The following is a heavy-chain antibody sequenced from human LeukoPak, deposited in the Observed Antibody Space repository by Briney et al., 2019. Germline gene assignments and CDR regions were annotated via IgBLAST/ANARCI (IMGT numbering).Heavy chain of an antibody. D-gene: IGHD2-2*01. Sequence: GGSLRLSCAASGFTFSSYWMSWVRQAPGKGLEWAANIKQDGSEKYYVDSVKGRFTISRDNAKNSLYLQMNSLRAEDTAVYYCARGLVGYCSSTSCRGYGMDVWGQGTTVTVSS. V-gene: IGHV3-7*01. CDR3: ARGLVGYCSSTSCRGYGMDV. CDR2: IKQDGSEK. CDR1: GFTFSSYW. J-gene: IGHJ6*02.